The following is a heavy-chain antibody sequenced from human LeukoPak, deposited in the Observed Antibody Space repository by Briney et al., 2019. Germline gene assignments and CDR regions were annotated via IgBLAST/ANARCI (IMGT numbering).Heavy chain of an antibody. Sequence: PGGSLRLSCAVSGFTFSSYGMHWVRQAPGKGLEWVAFIRYDGSNKYYADSVKGRFTISRDNSKNTLYLQMNSLRAEDTAVYYCAKDLGGLHDWFDPWGQGTLVTVSS. D-gene: IGHD3-16*01. CDR3: AKDLGGLHDWFDP. J-gene: IGHJ5*02. CDR2: IRYDGSNK. V-gene: IGHV3-30*02. CDR1: GFTFSSYG.